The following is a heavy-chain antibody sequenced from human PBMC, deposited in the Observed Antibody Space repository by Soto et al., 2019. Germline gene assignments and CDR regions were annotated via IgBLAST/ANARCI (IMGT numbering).Heavy chain of an antibody. CDR1: GYAFTTSG. D-gene: IGHD1-1*01. J-gene: IGHJ4*02. Sequence: QVHLVQSGAEVKKAGASVKGSCKGSGYAFTTSGITWVRQAPGQGLEWMGWISAHNGNTNYAQKLQGRVTVTRDTSTSTAYMERGSLRSDDTAVSYCARGRYGDYWGQGALVTVSS. CDR3: ARGRYGDY. CDR2: ISAHNGNT. V-gene: IGHV1-18*01.